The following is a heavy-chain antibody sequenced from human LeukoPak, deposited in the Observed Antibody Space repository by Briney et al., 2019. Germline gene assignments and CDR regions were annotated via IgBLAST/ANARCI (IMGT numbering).Heavy chain of an antibody. D-gene: IGHD4-23*01. CDR1: GYTLTELS. Sequence: ASVKVSCKVSGYTLTELSMHWVRQAPGKGLEWMGGFDPEDGETIYAQKFQGRVTMTEDTSTDTAYMELSSLRSEDTAVYYCATLPYGGNSKEAFDIWGQGTMVTVS. CDR2: FDPEDGET. J-gene: IGHJ3*02. V-gene: IGHV1-24*01. CDR3: ATLPYGGNSKEAFDI.